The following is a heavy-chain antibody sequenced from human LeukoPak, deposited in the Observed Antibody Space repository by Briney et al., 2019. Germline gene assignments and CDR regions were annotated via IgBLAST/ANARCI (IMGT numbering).Heavy chain of an antibody. CDR2: IYHSGSI. CDR1: GYSISSGYY. Sequence: SETLSLTCTVSGYSISSGYYWGWIRQPPGKGLEWIGSIYHSGSIYYNPSLKSRVTISVDTSKNQFSLKLSSVTAADTAVYYCASGGYCSSGSCYPNWFDPWGQGTLVTVSS. V-gene: IGHV4-38-2*02. J-gene: IGHJ5*02. D-gene: IGHD2-15*01. CDR3: ASGGYCSSGSCYPNWFDP.